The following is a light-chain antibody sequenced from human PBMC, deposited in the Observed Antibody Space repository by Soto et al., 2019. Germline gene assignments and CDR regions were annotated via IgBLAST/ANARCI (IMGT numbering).Light chain of an antibody. CDR3: QSYDSTLGAV. CDR1: GSNIGAGFD. Sequence: QSVLTQPPSVSGAPGQRFTISCTGSGSNIGAGFDVHWYQHLPGTVPKLIIQGNTNRPSGVPDRFSGSRSGASAALAISGLQPDDEADYYCQSYDSTLGAVFGGGTKVTVL. J-gene: IGLJ2*01. CDR2: GNT. V-gene: IGLV1-40*01.